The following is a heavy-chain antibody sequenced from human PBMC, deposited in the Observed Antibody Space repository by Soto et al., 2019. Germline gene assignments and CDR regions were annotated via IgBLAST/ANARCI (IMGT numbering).Heavy chain of an antibody. D-gene: IGHD6-13*01. V-gene: IGHV3-30-3*01. Sequence: QVQLVESGGGVVQPGRSLRLSCAASGFTFSSYAMHWVRQAPGKGLEWVAVISYDGSNKYYADSVKGRFTISRDNSKNTLYLQMNSLRAEDTAVYYCARVGDPGIAAAVDYWGQGTLVTVSS. CDR3: ARVGDPGIAAAVDY. J-gene: IGHJ4*02. CDR2: ISYDGSNK. CDR1: GFTFSSYA.